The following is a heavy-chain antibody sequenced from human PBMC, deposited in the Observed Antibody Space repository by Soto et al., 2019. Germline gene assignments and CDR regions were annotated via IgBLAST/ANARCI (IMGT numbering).Heavy chain of an antibody. CDR2: VKYDGSQT. CDR1: GFTFSSYW. Sequence: PGGSLRLSCADSGFTFSSYWMSWVRQAPGKGLEWVANVKYDGSQTYYVGSVKGRFTISRDNAKNSLCLQMNSLRAEDTAVYYCTRDFQGPLDYGMDVWGQGTTVTVSS. J-gene: IGHJ6*02. V-gene: IGHV3-7*01. D-gene: IGHD1-1*01. CDR3: TRDFQGPLDYGMDV.